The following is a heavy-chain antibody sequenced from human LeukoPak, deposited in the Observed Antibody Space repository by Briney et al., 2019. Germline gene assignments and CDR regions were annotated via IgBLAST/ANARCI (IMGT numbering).Heavy chain of an antibody. V-gene: IGHV1-2*02. Sequence: GASVKVSCKASGYTFTGYYMHWVRQAPGQGLEWMGWINPNSGGTNYAQNFQGRVTMTSDTSIITAYMELSRLRSDDTAVYYCARDHRGSGSYYPNWFDPWGQGTLVTVSS. CDR3: ARDHRGSGSYYPNWFDP. CDR1: GYTFTGYY. CDR2: INPNSGGT. J-gene: IGHJ5*02. D-gene: IGHD3-10*01.